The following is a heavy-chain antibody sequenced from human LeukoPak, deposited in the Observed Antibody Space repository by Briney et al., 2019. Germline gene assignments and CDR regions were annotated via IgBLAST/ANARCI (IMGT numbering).Heavy chain of an antibody. CDR1: GFIFSDYY. CDR3: ARGQRTNMVRGVTTYYYYGMEV. D-gene: IGHD3-10*01. J-gene: IGHJ6*02. Sequence: PGGSLRLSCAASGFIFSDYYMSWIRQAPGKELEWVSYIGSSGSDTYYADSVKGRFSISRDNAKNSLYLQMNSLRAEDTAVYYCARGQRTNMVRGVTTYYYYGMEVWGQGTTVTVSS. CDR2: IGSSGSDT. V-gene: IGHV3-11*01.